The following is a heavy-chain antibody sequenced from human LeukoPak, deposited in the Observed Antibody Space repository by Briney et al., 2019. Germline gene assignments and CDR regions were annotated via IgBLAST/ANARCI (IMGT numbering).Heavy chain of an antibody. CDR2: INTNTGNP. CDR1: GYTFTSYA. J-gene: IGHJ5*02. CDR3: ARCSNYGFWRGYYFLFDP. Sequence: ASVKVSCKASGYTFTSYAMNWVRQAPGQGLEWMGWINTNTGNPTYAQGFTGRVVFSLDTSVSTAYLQISSLKAEDTAVYDCARCSNYGFWRGYYFLFDPWGQGTLVTVSS. D-gene: IGHD3-3*01. V-gene: IGHV7-4-1*02.